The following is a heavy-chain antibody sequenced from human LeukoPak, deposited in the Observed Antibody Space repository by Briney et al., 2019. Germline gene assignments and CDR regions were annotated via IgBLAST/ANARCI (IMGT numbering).Heavy chain of an antibody. CDR1: GGSISSYY. CDR2: IYTSGST. D-gene: IGHD1-26*01. Sequence: SETLSLTCTVSGGSISSYYWSWLRQPAGKGLEWIGRIYTSGSTNYNPSLKSRVTMSVDTSKNQFSLKLSSVTAADTAVYYCARMKLRAGAFDIWGQGTMVTVSS. CDR3: ARMKLRAGAFDI. J-gene: IGHJ3*02. V-gene: IGHV4-4*07.